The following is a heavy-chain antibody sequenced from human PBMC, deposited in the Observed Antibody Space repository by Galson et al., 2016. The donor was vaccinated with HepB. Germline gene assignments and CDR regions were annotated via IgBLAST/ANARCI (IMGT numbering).Heavy chain of an antibody. J-gene: IGHJ4*02. CDR1: GFTFNIYT. D-gene: IGHD3-10*01. Sequence: SLRLSCAASGFTFNIYTIHWVRQAPGKGLEWVTGISFDGSDTYYAESVKGRFTISRDSSTNTMNMVINTVRPEDTAVYYCARSGKQWAVNQFDHWGQGTLVTVSS. CDR3: ARSGKQWAVNQFDH. V-gene: IGHV3-30*04. CDR2: ISFDGSDT.